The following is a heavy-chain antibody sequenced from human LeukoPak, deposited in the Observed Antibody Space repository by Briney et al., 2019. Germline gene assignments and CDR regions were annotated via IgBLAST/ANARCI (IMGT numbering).Heavy chain of an antibody. CDR3: ARDHSGSSSSSFDFDY. J-gene: IGHJ4*02. CDR2: INPSGGST. Sequence: ASVKVSCKASGYTFTSYYMHWVRQAPGQGLEWIGIINPSGGSTSYAQKFQGRVTMTRDTSTSTVYMELSSLRSEDTAVYYCARDHSGSSSSSFDFDYWGQGTLVTVSS. D-gene: IGHD6-6*01. CDR1: GYTFTSYY. V-gene: IGHV1-46*01.